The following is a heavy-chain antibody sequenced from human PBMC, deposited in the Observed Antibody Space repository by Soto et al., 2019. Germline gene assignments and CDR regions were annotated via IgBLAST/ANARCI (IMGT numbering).Heavy chain of an antibody. CDR1: VYTFTGSN. J-gene: IGHJ4*02. Sequence: ASVKLSCTASVYTFTGSNMHWVRQAPGQGLGWMGWINPNSGGTNYAQKFQGRVTMTRDTSISTAYMELSRLRADDTAVYYWARGSLSGPDYWGQGTLVTVSS. V-gene: IGHV1-2*02. D-gene: IGHD3-10*01. CDR2: INPNSGGT. CDR3: ARGSLSGPDY.